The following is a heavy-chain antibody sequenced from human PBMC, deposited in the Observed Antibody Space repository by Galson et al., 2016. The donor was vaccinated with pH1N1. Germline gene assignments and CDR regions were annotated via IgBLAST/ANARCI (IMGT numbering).Heavy chain of an antibody. D-gene: IGHD6-19*01. V-gene: IGHV3-11*06. CDR2: IRSSRRDT. CDR1: GFTFGDYS. CDR3: ARGGVSVAAVFDL. J-gene: IGHJ4*02. Sequence: SLRLSCAASGFTFGDYSLNWVRQAPGKGLEWVSYIRSSRRDTNYADSVKGRFSISRDNAKNLLFLQMNSLRAEDTAVYYCARGGVSVAAVFDLWGQGALVTVSP.